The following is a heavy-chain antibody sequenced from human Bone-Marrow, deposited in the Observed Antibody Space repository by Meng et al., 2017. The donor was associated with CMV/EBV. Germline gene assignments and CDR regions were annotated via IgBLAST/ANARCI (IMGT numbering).Heavy chain of an antibody. CDR2: IRSDDST. Sequence: GGSLRLSCAVSGFSVSSYFMTWVRQAPGKGLEYVSFIRSDDSTNYAKTVQGRFTISRDNSKNTVFLLMNGLRAEDTALYYYARACRQVNNCYLDYWGQGTLVTVSS. CDR1: GFSVSSYF. CDR3: ARACRQVNNCYLDY. V-gene: IGHV3-53*01. J-gene: IGHJ4*02. D-gene: IGHD1-1*01.